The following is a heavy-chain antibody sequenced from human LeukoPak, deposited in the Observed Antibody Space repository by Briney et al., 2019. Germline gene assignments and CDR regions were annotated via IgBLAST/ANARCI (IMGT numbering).Heavy chain of an antibody. CDR2: INQDGSDK. D-gene: IGHD6-13*01. V-gene: IGHV3-7*03. CDR3: SRARKSSNWEY. Sequence: GGSLRLSCAASEFTFSSYWMTWVRQAPGKGLEWVANINQDGSDKYYVDSVKGRFTISRDNAKNPLYLQMNSLRAEDTAVYYCSRARKSSNWEYWGQGALVTVSS. J-gene: IGHJ4*02. CDR1: EFTFSSYW.